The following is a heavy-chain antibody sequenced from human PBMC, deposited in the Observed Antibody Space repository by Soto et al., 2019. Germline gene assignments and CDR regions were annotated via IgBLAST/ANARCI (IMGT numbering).Heavy chain of an antibody. V-gene: IGHV1-69*13. D-gene: IGHD3-16*01. Sequence: SVKVSCKASGGTFSSYAISWVRPAPGQGLEWMGGIIPIFGTADYAQKFQGRVTITADDFTSTAYMELSSLRSEDTAVYYCARHLGGNHYYYGMDVWGQGTTVTVS. CDR3: ARHLGGNHYYYGMDV. J-gene: IGHJ6*02. CDR1: GGTFSSYA. CDR2: IIPIFGTA.